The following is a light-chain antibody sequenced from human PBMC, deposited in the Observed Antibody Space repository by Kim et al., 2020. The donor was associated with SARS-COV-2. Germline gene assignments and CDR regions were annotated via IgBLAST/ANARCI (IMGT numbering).Light chain of an antibody. Sequence: QTATLTCTGNSRNVGDEGALWLRQHQGHPPKLLSFRNNNRPSGISERLSASRSGSTASLTITGLQPEDEADYVCSSWDSSLNSWVFGGGTQLTVL. CDR2: RNN. CDR1: SRNVGDEG. V-gene: IGLV10-54*01. CDR3: SSWDSSLNSWV. J-gene: IGLJ3*02.